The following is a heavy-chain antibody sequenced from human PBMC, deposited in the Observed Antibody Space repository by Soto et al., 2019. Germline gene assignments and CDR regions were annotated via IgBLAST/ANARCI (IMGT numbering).Heavy chain of an antibody. CDR3: ARQGFGPLHGLVDV. CDR2: VHHSWGS. V-gene: IGHV4-59*08. J-gene: IGHJ6*02. D-gene: IGHD3-10*01. Sequence: QVQLQESGPGLVKPSETLSLSCTVSGGSISSYYWSWFRQSPGKRMEWIGYVHHSWGSSYNPSLQSRVAISLDTSKGQFPLKVTSVTATDTAVYSCARQGFGPLHGLVDVWGQGTTVTVSS. CDR1: GGSISSYY.